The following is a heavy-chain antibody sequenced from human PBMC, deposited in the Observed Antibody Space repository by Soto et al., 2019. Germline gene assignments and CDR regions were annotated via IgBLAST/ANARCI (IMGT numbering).Heavy chain of an antibody. CDR2: IWYDGSNK. V-gene: IGHV3-33*01. D-gene: IGHD6-19*01. CDR1: GFTFSSYG. CDR3: ARDLFTVRTVAAPNCFDP. J-gene: IGHJ5*02. Sequence: QPGGSLRLSCAASGFTFSSYGMHWVRQAPGKGLEWVAVIWYDGSNKYYADSVKGRFTISRDNSKNTLYLQMNSLRAEDTAVYYCARDLFTVRTVAAPNCFDPWGQGTLVTVSS.